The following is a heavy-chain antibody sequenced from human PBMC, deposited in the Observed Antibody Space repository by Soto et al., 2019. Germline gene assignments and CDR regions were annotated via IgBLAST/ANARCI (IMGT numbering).Heavy chain of an antibody. Sequence: EVQLLESGGGLLQPGGSLRLSCAASGFTFSSYAMNWVRQAPGKGLEWVSTISDSGGSTYYADSVKGRFTISRDNSKNTLYLRMNSLRAEDTAVYYCAKRSNTPAAMKSPFDYWGQGTLVTVSS. CDR3: AKRSNTPAAMKSPFDY. CDR1: GFTFSSYA. D-gene: IGHD2-2*01. CDR2: ISDSGGST. J-gene: IGHJ4*02. V-gene: IGHV3-23*01.